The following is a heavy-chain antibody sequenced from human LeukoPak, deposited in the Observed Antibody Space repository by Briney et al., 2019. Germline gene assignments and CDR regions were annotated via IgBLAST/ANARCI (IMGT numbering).Heavy chain of an antibody. D-gene: IGHD6-6*01. Sequence: PGGSLRLSCAASGFTFSSYGMHWVRQAPGKGLEWVAVIWYDGSNKYYADSVKGRFTISRDNSKNTLYLQMNSLRAEDTAVYYCARVPVHYYYGMDVWGQGTTVTVSS. J-gene: IGHJ6*02. V-gene: IGHV3-33*01. CDR1: GFTFSSYG. CDR2: IWYDGSNK. CDR3: ARVPVHYYYGMDV.